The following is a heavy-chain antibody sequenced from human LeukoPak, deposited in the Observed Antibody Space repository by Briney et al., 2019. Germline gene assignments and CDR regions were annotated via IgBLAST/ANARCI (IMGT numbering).Heavy chain of an antibody. CDR3: ARGGAAAGRPYYYYGMDV. J-gene: IGHJ6*02. D-gene: IGHD6-13*01. CDR2: TYFRSRWYN. CDR1: GDSVSSNSAA. Sequence: SQTLSLTCAISGDSVSSNSAAWNWIRQSPSRGLEWLGRTYFRSRWYNDYAVSVKSRTTIIPDTSKNQFSPQLSSVTPEDTAVYYCARGGAAAGRPYYYYGMDVWGQGTTVTVSS. V-gene: IGHV6-1*01.